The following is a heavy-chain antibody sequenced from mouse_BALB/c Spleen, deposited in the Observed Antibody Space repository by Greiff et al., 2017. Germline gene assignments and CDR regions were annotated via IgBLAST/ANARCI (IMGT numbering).Heavy chain of an antibody. CDR3: TRGDSSGYGWFAY. V-gene: IGHV1-5*01. CDR2: IYPGNSDT. J-gene: IGHJ3*01. D-gene: IGHD3-2*01. CDR1: GYSFTSYW. Sequence: VQLKESGTVLARPGASVKMSCKASGYSFTSYWMHWVKQRPGQGLEWIGAIYPGNSDTSYNQKFKGKAKLTAVTSASTAYMELSSLTNEDSAVYYCTRGDSSGYGWFAYWGQGTLVTVSA.